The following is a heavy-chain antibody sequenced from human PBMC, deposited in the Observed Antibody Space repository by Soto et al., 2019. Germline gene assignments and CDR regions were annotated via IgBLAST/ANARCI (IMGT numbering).Heavy chain of an antibody. CDR1: GYSFTSYW. CDR3: ARHYCSSTSCYPVYYYYYGMDV. Sequence: PGESLKISCKGSGYSFTSYWIGWVRQMPGKGLEWMGIIYPGDSDTRHSPSFQGQVAISADKSISTAYLQWSSLKASDTAMYYCARHYCSSTSCYPVYYYYYGMDVWGQGTTVTVSS. CDR2: IYPGDSDT. D-gene: IGHD2-2*01. V-gene: IGHV5-51*01. J-gene: IGHJ6*02.